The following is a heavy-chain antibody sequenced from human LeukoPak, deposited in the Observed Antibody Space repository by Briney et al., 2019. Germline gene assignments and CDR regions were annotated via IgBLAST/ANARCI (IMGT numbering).Heavy chain of an antibody. CDR2: INPSGGST. CDR3: ARDGYLGLDY. V-gene: IGHV1-46*01. D-gene: IGHD3-22*01. Sequence: ASVKVSCKASGYTFTSYKMHWVRQAPGQGPEWMGIINPSGGSTSYAQKFQGRVTLTRDTSTTTVYMKMSSLRSEDTAVFYCARDGYLGLDYWGQGTLVTVSS. CDR1: GYTFTSYK. J-gene: IGHJ4*02.